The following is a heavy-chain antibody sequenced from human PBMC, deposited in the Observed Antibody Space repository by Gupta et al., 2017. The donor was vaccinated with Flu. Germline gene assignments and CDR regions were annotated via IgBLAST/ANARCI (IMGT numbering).Heavy chain of an antibody. D-gene: IGHD6-13*01. Sequence: EVQLLESGGGLVKPGGSLRLSCAVSGFTFSNYHMDWVRPAPGKGLEWVSSISSSSSYIYYADSVKGRFTISRDNAKNSLYLQMNSLRAEDTAVYYCVRDWSSTWQKGNYFDYWGQGTVVTVSS. V-gene: IGHV3-21*01. J-gene: IGHJ4*02. CDR1: GFTFSNYH. CDR3: VRDWSSTWQKGNYFDY. CDR2: ISSSSSYI.